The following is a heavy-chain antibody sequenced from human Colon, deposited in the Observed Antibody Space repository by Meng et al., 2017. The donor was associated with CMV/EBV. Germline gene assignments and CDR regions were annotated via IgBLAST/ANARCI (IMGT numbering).Heavy chain of an antibody. D-gene: IGHD1-20*01. V-gene: IGHV1-2*02. CDR2: INPKSGAT. CDR1: GYSFSDHY. Sequence: ASVKVSCKASGYSFSDHYIHWVRQAPGQGLEWMGWINPKSGATSYAQKFQGRVTMTSDTSISAAYMELSRLRSDDTAVYFCTRVQRITGIQYPYYFDVRGQGTTVTVSS. J-gene: IGHJ6*02. CDR3: TRVQRITGIQYPYYFDV.